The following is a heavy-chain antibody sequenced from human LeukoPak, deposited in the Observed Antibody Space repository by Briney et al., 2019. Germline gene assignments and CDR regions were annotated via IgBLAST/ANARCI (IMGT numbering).Heavy chain of an antibody. CDR2: VSGSGCYT. D-gene: IGHD3-22*01. Sequence: GGSLTLPCAASGFTFSSYAMRWVRQAPGKGLEGVSNVSGSGCYTYYAGSVKGRFTIPRDNSKNTLYLQMNSLKAEDTAIYYCATDRPNYYDSSGHYYRRDGDYWGQGTLVTVSS. CDR3: ATDRPNYYDSSGHYYRRDGDY. V-gene: IGHV3-23*01. CDR1: GFTFSSYA. J-gene: IGHJ4*02.